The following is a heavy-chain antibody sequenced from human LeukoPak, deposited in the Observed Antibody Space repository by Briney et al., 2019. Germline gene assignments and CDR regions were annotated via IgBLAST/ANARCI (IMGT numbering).Heavy chain of an antibody. V-gene: IGHV4-4*07. Sequence: SETLSLTCTVSGGSISSYYWSWIRQPAGNGLEWIGRIYTSGSTNYNPSLRARVTMSVDTSTNQSALKLSSVTAADTAVYYCARDRERAFDIWGQGTMVTVSS. D-gene: IGHD1-26*01. CDR3: ARDRERAFDI. CDR1: GGSISSYY. CDR2: IYTSGST. J-gene: IGHJ3*02.